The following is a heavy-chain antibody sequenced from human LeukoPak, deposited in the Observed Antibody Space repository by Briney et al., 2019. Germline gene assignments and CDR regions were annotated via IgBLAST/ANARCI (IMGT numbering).Heavy chain of an antibody. CDR1: GYMFTGFY. Sequence: ASVKVSCKTSGYMFTGFYLHWVRQAPGQGLEWMGWIDPRSGAINYAEKFQGRVTMTRETSISTAYMELSRLTSDDTAVYYCAREARARGVMYFFDDWGQGTLVTVSS. CDR3: AREARARGVMYFFDD. J-gene: IGHJ4*02. D-gene: IGHD3-16*01. CDR2: IDPRSGAI. V-gene: IGHV1-2*02.